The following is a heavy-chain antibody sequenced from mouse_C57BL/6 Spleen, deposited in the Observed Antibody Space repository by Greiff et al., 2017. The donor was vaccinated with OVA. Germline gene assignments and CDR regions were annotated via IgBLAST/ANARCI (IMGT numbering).Heavy chain of an antibody. D-gene: IGHD1-1*01. V-gene: IGHV1-64*01. CDR3: AREQGDGYFEY. CDR1: GYTFTSYW. CDR2: INPNSGST. Sequence: QVQLQQPGAELVKPGASVKLSCKASGYTFTSYWMHWVKQRPGHGLEWIGLINPNSGSTNYNEKFKSKATLTVDKSSSTAYMQLSSLTSEDSAVYYCAREQGDGYFEYWGQGTTLTVSS. J-gene: IGHJ2*01.